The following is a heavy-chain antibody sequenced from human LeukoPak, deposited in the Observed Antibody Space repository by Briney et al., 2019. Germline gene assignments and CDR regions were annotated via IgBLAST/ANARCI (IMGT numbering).Heavy chain of an antibody. CDR3: ARWELVSDAFDI. CDR1: GGSISSYY. D-gene: IGHD1-26*01. V-gene: IGHV4-4*07. J-gene: IGHJ3*02. CDR2: IYTSGST. Sequence: SETLSLTCTVSGGSISSYYWSWIRQPAGKGLEWIGRIYTSGSTNYNSSLKSRVTMSVDTSKNQFSLKLSSVTAADTAVYYCARWELVSDAFDIWGQGTMVTVSS.